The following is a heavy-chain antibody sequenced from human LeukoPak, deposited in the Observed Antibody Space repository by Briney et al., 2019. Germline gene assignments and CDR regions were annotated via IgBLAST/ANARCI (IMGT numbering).Heavy chain of an antibody. D-gene: IGHD3-10*01. J-gene: IGHJ4*02. CDR3: AKDQVLFTIDRFH. CDR2: ISGSGVST. CDR1: GFTFSSYA. V-gene: IGHV3-23*01. Sequence: GGSLRLSCAASGFTFSSYAMSWVRQAPGKGLEWVSGISGSGVSTYYADSVKGRFTISRDNSKNMLYLQMNSLRAEDTAIYYCAKDQVLFTIDRFHWGQGTLVTVSS.